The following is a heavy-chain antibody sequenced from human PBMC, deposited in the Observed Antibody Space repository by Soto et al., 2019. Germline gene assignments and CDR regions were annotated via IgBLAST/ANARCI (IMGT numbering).Heavy chain of an antibody. V-gene: IGHV1-18*01. CDR1: GFTFITYG. J-gene: IGHJ4*02. D-gene: IGHD5-18*01. CDR2: ISAYNGDT. CDR3: ARKAMGAPVDQ. Sequence: QVQLVQSGAEVKKPGASVKVSCKASGFTFITYGFTWLRQAPGQGLEWMGWISAYNGDTHDAQKVQGRVTMTTDTSTSTAYMELRSLTSDNTAVYYCARKAMGAPVDQWGQGTLVIVSS.